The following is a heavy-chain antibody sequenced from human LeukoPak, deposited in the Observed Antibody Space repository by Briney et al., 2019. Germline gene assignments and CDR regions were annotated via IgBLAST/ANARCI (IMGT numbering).Heavy chain of an antibody. Sequence: GGSLRLSCAASGITFSSYSMNWVRQAPGKGLEWVSSISSSSYIYYADSVKGRFTISRDNAKNSLYLQMNSLRAEDTAVYYCARDQVGATGYWGQGTLVTVSS. CDR3: ARDQVGATGY. CDR1: GITFSSYS. CDR2: ISSSSYI. V-gene: IGHV3-21*01. D-gene: IGHD1-26*01. J-gene: IGHJ4*02.